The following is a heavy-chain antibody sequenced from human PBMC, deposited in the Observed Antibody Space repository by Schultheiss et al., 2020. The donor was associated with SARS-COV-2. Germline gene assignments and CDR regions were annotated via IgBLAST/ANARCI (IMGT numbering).Heavy chain of an antibody. CDR2: MYNSGST. CDR3: ARDLSRQYAS. V-gene: IGHV4-34*11. J-gene: IGHJ4*02. Sequence: SETLSLTCAVYGGSFSGYYWSWIRQPPGKGLEWIGYMYNSGSTNYNPSLKSRVTISVDTPKNQFSLKLSSVTAADTAVYYCARDLSRQYASWGQGTLVTVSS. CDR1: GGSFSGYY. D-gene: IGHD2-8*01.